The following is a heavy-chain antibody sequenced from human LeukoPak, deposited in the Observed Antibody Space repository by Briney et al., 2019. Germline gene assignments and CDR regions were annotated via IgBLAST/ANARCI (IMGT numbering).Heavy chain of an antibody. CDR1: GGSISGYY. Sequence: SETLSLTCTVSGGSISGYYWNWIRQPPGKGLEWIGYIYYSGSTNYNPSLKSRVTISVDTSKNQFSLRLNSVTAADTAVYYCARGYDSKSTYFYYWGQGTLVTVSS. J-gene: IGHJ4*02. D-gene: IGHD5-12*01. CDR3: ARGYDSKSTYFYY. V-gene: IGHV4-59*01. CDR2: IYYSGST.